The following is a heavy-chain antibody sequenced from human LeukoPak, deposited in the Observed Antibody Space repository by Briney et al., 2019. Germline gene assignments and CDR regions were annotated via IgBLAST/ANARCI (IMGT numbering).Heavy chain of an antibody. CDR1: GGSISSSSYY. Sequence: SETLSLTCTVSGGSISSSSYYWGWIRQPPGKGLEWIGSIYYSGSTYYNPSLKSRVTISVDTSKNQFSPKLSSVTAADTAVYYCASVPYSSGWYCYFDYWGQGTLVTVSS. CDR3: ASVPYSSGWYCYFDY. CDR2: IYYSGST. V-gene: IGHV4-39*01. J-gene: IGHJ4*02. D-gene: IGHD6-19*01.